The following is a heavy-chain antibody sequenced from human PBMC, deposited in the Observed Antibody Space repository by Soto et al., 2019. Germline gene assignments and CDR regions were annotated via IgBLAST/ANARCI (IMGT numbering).Heavy chain of an antibody. D-gene: IGHD5-12*01. CDR3: ARDSVSTIGDFDN. Sequence: QVQLVQSGAEMKKPGASVTVSCKASGYSFTGYYLHWVRQAPGQGLEWLGWINPNSGATNHAQKFQGRVTMTRDRSITTAYMDLNRLISDDTAVYYCARDSVSTIGDFDNWGQGTLVTVSS. CDR2: INPNSGAT. V-gene: IGHV1-2*02. CDR1: GYSFTGYY. J-gene: IGHJ4*02.